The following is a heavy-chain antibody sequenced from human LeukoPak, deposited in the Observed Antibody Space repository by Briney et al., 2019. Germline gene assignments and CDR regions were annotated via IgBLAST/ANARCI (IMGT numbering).Heavy chain of an antibody. Sequence: QPGGSLRLSCAASGFTFSNYWMTWVRQAPGKGVEWVVNIKKDGGEKHYVDSVKGRFAISRDNARNSLFLQMNSLRAEDTAVYYCVRDVTDENDSASRMHLDSWGQGTLVSVSS. CDR1: GFTFSNYW. CDR3: VRDVTDENDSASRMHLDS. J-gene: IGHJ4*02. V-gene: IGHV3-7*01. D-gene: IGHD2-15*01. CDR2: IKKDGGEK.